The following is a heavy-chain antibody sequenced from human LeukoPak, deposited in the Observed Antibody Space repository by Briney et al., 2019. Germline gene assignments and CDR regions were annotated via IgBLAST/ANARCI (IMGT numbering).Heavy chain of an antibody. CDR2: IYYSGST. CDR3: ARQLLWFGEQTWDWFDP. D-gene: IGHD3-10*01. Sequence: PSETLSLTCTVSGGSISSSSYYWGWIRQPPGKGLEWIGSIYYSGSTYYNPSPKSRVTISVDTSKNQFSLKLSAVTAADTAVYYCARQLLWFGEQTWDWFDPWGQGTLVTVSS. CDR1: GGSISSSSYY. V-gene: IGHV4-39*01. J-gene: IGHJ5*02.